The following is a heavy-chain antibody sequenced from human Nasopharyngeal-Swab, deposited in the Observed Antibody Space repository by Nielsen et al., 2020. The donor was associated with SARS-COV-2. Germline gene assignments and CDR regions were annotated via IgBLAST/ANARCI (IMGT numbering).Heavy chain of an antibody. D-gene: IGHD3-22*01. J-gene: IGHJ5*02. V-gene: IGHV3-49*03. CDR1: GFTFGDYA. CDR2: IRSKYYGGTP. Sequence: GESLKISCKASGFTFGDYAMSWFRQAPGKGLEWVGFIRSKYYGGTPEYAASAKGRLTISRDDSKSVAYLQMNSLKTEDTAVYYCTRDLFSNDYYDAKWFDPWGQGTLVTVSS. CDR3: TRDLFSNDYYDAKWFDP.